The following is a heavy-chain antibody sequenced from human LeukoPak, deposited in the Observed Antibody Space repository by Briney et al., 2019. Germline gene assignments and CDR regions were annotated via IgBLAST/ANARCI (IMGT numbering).Heavy chain of an antibody. D-gene: IGHD3-10*01. J-gene: IGHJ6*03. CDR1: GGTFSSYA. CDR3: ARGKNLGRSAARYYYYYMDV. Sequence: SVKVSRKASGGTFSSYAISWVRQAPGQGLEWMGGIIPIFGTANYAQKFQGRVTITADESTSTAYMELSSLRSEDTAVYYCARGKNLGRSAARYYYYYMDVWGKGTTVTISS. V-gene: IGHV1-69*01. CDR2: IIPIFGTA.